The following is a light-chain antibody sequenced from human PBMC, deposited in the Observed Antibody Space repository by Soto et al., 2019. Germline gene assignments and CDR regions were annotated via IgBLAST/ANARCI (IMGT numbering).Light chain of an antibody. J-gene: IGKJ3*01. V-gene: IGKV3-11*01. CDR1: QSVSRY. Sequence: EIVLTQSPATLSLSPGERATLSCRASQSVSRYLAWYQQKPGQAPRLLIYDESHRATGIPARFSGSVSGTDFTLTISSLEPEDFAVYYCQQRSNWPSFGPGTKLDIK. CDR2: DES. CDR3: QQRSNWPS.